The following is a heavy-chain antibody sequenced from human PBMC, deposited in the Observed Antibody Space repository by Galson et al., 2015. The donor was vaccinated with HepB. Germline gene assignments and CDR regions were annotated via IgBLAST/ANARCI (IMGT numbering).Heavy chain of an antibody. J-gene: IGHJ6*02. V-gene: IGHV3-66*02. CDR3: ARRPDYYYGMDV. Sequence: SLRLSCAASGFTVSSNYMTWVRQAPGKGLEWVSVTYSGGTTYYADSVKGRFTISRDNSKNTLYLQMNSLRAEDTAVYYCARRPDYYYGMDVWGQGTTVTVSS. CDR1: GFTVSSNY. CDR2: TYSGGTT.